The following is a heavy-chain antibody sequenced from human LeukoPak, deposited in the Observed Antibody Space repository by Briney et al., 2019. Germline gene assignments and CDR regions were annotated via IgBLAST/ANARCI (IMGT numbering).Heavy chain of an antibody. J-gene: IGHJ4*02. D-gene: IGHD6-6*01. V-gene: IGHV1-18*01. CDR2: ISAYNGNT. Sequence: AASVKVSCKASGYTFTSCGISWVRQAPGQGLEWMGWISAYNGNTNYAQKLQGRVTMTTDTSTSTAYMELRSLRSDDTAVYYCATVRIGGSPLFGYWGQGTLVTVSS. CDR1: GYTFTSCG. CDR3: ATVRIGGSPLFGY.